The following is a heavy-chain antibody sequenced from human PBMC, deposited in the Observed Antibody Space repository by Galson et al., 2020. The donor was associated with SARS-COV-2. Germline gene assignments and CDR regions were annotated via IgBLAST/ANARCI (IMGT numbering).Heavy chain of an antibody. J-gene: IGHJ6*03. V-gene: IGHV7-4-1*02. CDR3: ARDSDSSGYYYYYYYMDV. CDR1: GYTFTSYA. Sequence: GESLKISCKASGYTFTSYAMNWVRQAPGQGLEWMGWINTNTGNPTYAQGFTGRFVFSLDTSVSTAYLQISSLKAEDTAVYYCARDSDSSGYYYYYYYMDVWGKGTTVTVSS. D-gene: IGHD3-22*01. CDR2: INTNTGNP.